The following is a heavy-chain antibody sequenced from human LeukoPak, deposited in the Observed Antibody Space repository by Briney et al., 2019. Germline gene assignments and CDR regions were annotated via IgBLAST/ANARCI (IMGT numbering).Heavy chain of an antibody. CDR3: ARKNGYSCRRPNWFDP. Sequence: SETLSLTCAVYGGSFSGYYWSWIRQPPGKGLEWIGEINHSGSTNYNPSLKSRVTISVDTSKNQFSLKLSSVTAADTAVYYCARKNGYSCRRPNWFDPWGQGTLVTVSS. D-gene: IGHD5-24*01. CDR2: INHSGST. V-gene: IGHV4-34*01. J-gene: IGHJ5*02. CDR1: GGSFSGYY.